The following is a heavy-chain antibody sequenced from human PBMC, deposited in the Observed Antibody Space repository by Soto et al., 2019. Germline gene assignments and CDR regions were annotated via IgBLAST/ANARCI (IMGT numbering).Heavy chain of an antibody. Sequence: PSETLSLTCAVSGGSISSGGYCWSWIRQHPGKGLEWIGYIYHSGSTYYNPSLKSRVIISVDTSKNQFSLKLSSVTAADTAVYYCDRVARVAGTRSVNYFDPWGQGTLVTVSS. CDR2: IYHSGST. CDR1: GGSISSGGYC. CDR3: DRVARVAGTRSVNYFDP. V-gene: IGHV4-30-2*01. J-gene: IGHJ5*02. D-gene: IGHD6-19*01.